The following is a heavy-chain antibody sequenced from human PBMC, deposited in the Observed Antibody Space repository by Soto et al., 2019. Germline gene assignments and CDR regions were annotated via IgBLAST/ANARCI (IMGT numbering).Heavy chain of an antibody. Sequence: PSETLSLTCTVSGGSISSGHYYWSCIRQPPGKGLEWIGYIYYSGSTCYNPSLKSRRTISVDTSKNQFSLKLSSVTAADTAVYYCARGEGYCDSSGYYGGFDAFDIWGQGTMVKVSS. V-gene: IGHV4-30-4*01. D-gene: IGHD3-22*01. J-gene: IGHJ3*02. CDR2: IYYSGST. CDR3: ARGEGYCDSSGYYGGFDAFDI. CDR1: GGSISSGHYY.